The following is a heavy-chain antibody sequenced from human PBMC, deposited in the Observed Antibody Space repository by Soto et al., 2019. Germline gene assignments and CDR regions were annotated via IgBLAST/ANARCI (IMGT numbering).Heavy chain of an antibody. CDR1: GYTFTSYD. CDR2: MNPNSGDT. CDR3: ARWYGGNSGDY. Sequence: QVQLVQSGAEVKKPGASVKVSCKASGYTFTSYDINWVRQATGQGPEWMGWMNPNSGDTHYAQTVQGRVLMTRNTSISSAYMELSSLRSEDTAIYYSARWYGGNSGDYWGQGTLVTVSS. J-gene: IGHJ4*02. D-gene: IGHD2-21*02. V-gene: IGHV1-8*01.